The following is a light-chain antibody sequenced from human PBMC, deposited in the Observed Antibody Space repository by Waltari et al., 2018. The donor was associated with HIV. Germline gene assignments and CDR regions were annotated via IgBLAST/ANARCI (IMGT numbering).Light chain of an antibody. CDR1: SRDVGSYNF. J-gene: IGLJ2*01. CDR2: EGD. V-gene: IGLV2-23*01. CDR3: CSYAGSSTYVV. Sequence: QSALTQPASVSGSPGQSITTSCTETSRDVGSYNFVSWYQQHPGNAPKLIIYEGDKRPSGVSYRFSGSKSGSTASLTISGLQAEDEADYYCCSYAGSSTYVVFGGGTQLTVL.